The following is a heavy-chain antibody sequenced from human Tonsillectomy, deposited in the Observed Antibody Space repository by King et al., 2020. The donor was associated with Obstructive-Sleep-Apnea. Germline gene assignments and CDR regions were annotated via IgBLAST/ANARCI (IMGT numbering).Heavy chain of an antibody. J-gene: IGHJ4*02. CDR3: ARAPGPSTEFDY. D-gene: IGHD1-26*01. CDR2: IYYIGRT. V-gene: IGHV4-59*01. Sequence: VQLQESGPGLVKPSETLSLTCTVSGVSISTYYWNWIRQPPGKGLEWIGYIYYIGRTNYNPSLKSRVTTSVDTSKNQFSLKLNSVTAAATAVYYCARAPGPSTEFDYWGQGTLVTVSS. CDR1: GVSISTYY.